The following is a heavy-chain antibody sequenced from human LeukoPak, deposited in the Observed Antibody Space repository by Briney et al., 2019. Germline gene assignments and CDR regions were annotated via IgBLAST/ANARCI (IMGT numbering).Heavy chain of an antibody. Sequence: SETLSLTCTVSGYSISSGYDWGWIRQPPGKGLEWIGSMYHSGSTNYNPSLKSRVTISVDTSKNQFSLKLSSVTAADTAVYCCAREYCSGGSCYPDYWGQGTLVTVSS. D-gene: IGHD2-15*01. CDR3: AREYCSGGSCYPDY. V-gene: IGHV4-38-2*02. CDR2: MYHSGST. CDR1: GYSISSGYD. J-gene: IGHJ4*02.